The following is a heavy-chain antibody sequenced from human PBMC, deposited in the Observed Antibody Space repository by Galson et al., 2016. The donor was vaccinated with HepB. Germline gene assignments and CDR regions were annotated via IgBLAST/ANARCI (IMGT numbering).Heavy chain of an antibody. CDR1: GGSFSDFY. J-gene: IGHJ6*02. V-gene: IGHV4-34*01. CDR3: ARSLRTRPPRAFYYYHALDV. D-gene: IGHD5/OR15-5a*01. CDR2: ITHSGST. Sequence: ETLSLTCAVYGGSFSDFYWTWIRQPPGRGLEWIGEITHSGSTSYNPSLTSRVTISVDTSQSQFSLKLTSVTAADTAVYYCARSLRTRPPRAFYYYHALDVWGQGTTVTVSS.